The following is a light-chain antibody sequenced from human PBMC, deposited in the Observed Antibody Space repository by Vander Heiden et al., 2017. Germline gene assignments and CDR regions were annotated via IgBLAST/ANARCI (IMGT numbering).Light chain of an antibody. Sequence: QSVLTHPPSASGTPGQRVTIPCSGSSSNTGSNYVYWYQQLPGTAPKLLIYRNNQRPSGVPDRFSGSKSGTSASLAISGLRSEDEADYYCAAWDDSLSGYVFGTGTKVTVL. CDR2: RNN. V-gene: IGLV1-47*01. CDR1: SSNTGSNY. J-gene: IGLJ1*01. CDR3: AAWDDSLSGYV.